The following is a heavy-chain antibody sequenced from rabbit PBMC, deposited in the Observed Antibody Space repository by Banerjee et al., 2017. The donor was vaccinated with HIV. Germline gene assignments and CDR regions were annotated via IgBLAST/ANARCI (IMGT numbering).Heavy chain of an antibody. CDR2: IYTDSDGT. D-gene: IGHD4-1*01. CDR3: ARDLAGVTGWNFGL. V-gene: IGHV1S43*01. J-gene: IGHJ4*01. Sequence: ACIYTDSDGTWYASWVNGRFTITRSTSLNTVTLQMTSLTAADTATYFCARDLAGVTGWNFGLWGQGTLVTVS.